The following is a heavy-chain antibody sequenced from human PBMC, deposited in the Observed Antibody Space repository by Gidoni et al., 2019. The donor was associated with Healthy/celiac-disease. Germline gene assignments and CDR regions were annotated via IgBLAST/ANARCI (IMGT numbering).Heavy chain of an antibody. V-gene: IGHV4-34*01. J-gene: IGHJ4*02. CDR3: ARAPIRYSHRAHFDY. Sequence: QVQLQQWGAGLLKPSETLSLTCAVYGGSFSGYYWSWIRQPPGKGLEWIGEINHSGSTNYNPSLKSRVTISVDTSKNQFSLKLSSVTAADTAVYYCARAPIRYSHRAHFDYWGQGTLVTVSS. CDR1: GGSFSGYY. D-gene: IGHD6-13*01. CDR2: INHSGST.